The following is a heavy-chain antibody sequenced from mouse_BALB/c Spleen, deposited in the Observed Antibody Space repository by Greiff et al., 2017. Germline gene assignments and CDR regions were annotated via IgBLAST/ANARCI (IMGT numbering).Heavy chain of an antibody. Sequence: VQLKESGPELVKPGASVKISCKASGYTFTDYNMHWVKQSHGKSLEWIGYIYPYNGGTGYNQKFKSKATLTVDNSSSTAYMELRSLTSEDSAVYYCARKLGGAMDYWGQGTSVTVSS. CDR3: ARKLGGAMDY. CDR1: GYTFTDYN. D-gene: IGHD4-1*01. V-gene: IGHV1S29*02. CDR2: IYPYNGGT. J-gene: IGHJ4*01.